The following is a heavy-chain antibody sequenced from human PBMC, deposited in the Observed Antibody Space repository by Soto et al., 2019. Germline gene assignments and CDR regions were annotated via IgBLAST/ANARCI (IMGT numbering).Heavy chain of an antibody. CDR1: GYSFAGYW. CDR3: ARQIYDSDTGPNSQYYFVS. V-gene: IGHV5-10-1*01. CDR2: IDPSDSQT. D-gene: IGHD3-22*01. Sequence: GESLKISCKGSGYSFAGYWITWVRQKPGKGLEWMGRIDPSDSQTYYSPSFRGHVTISVTKSITTVFLQWSSLRASDTAMYYCARQIYDSDTGPNSQYYFVSWGQGTPVTVSS. J-gene: IGHJ4*02.